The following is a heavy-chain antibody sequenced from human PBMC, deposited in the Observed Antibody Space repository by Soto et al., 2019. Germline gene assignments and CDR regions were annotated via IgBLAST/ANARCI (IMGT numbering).Heavy chain of an antibody. Sequence: QVQLVQSGAEVKKPGASVKVSCKASGYTFTSYAMHWVRQAPGQRLEWMGWINAGNGNTKYSQKFQGRVTITRDTSASTAYMELSSLRSEDTAVYYCAREVIRGWQPDYWRQGTLVTVSS. CDR1: GYTFTSYA. CDR2: INAGNGNT. CDR3: AREVIRGWQPDY. V-gene: IGHV1-3*01. J-gene: IGHJ4*02. D-gene: IGHD3-10*01.